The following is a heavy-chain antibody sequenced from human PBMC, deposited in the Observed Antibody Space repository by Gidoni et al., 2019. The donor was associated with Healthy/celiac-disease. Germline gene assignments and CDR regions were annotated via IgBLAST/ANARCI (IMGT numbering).Heavy chain of an antibody. Sequence: QVQLVESGGGVVQPGGSLRLSCAASGFTFSSYGMHWVRQAPGKGLEWVAFIRYDGSNKYYADSVKGRFTISRDNSKNTLYLQMNSLRAEDTAVYYCAKHTGIAALDYWGQGTLVTVSS. V-gene: IGHV3-30*02. J-gene: IGHJ4*02. CDR1: GFTFSSYG. CDR2: IRYDGSNK. CDR3: AKHTGIAALDY. D-gene: IGHD6-13*01.